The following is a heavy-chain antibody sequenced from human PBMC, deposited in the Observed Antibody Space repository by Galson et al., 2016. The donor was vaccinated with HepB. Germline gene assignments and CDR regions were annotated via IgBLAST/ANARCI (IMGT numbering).Heavy chain of an antibody. CDR2: INAGNGDP. J-gene: IGHJ5*02. D-gene: IGHD3-3*01. V-gene: IGHV1-3*01. Sequence: SVKVSCKASGSIFNNFPIHWVRQAPGQRLEWMGWINAGNGDPTYSEKFQGRLPVTRDTSPSTVPMDLSRLTSGDTAVYYCARAPGRRTVRRKGLRHKEEWCESTPINRVDAWGQGTRVIVSS. CDR3: ARAPGRRTVRRKGLRHKEEWCESTPINRVDA. CDR1: GSIFNNFP.